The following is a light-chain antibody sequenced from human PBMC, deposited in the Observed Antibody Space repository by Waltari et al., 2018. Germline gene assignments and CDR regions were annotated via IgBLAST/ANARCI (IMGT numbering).Light chain of an antibody. CDR3: TVWDASLSSWV. CDR1: NTNIGINY. J-gene: IGLJ3*02. Sequence: QSVLTLTPSASGTPGQRVTISCSGGNTNIGINYVYWYQQLPGTAPRLVICQNNQPPSGVPDRFSGSKSGTSASLAISGLRSEDEADYYCTVWDASLSSWVFGGGTKLTVL. CDR2: QNN. V-gene: IGLV1-47*01.